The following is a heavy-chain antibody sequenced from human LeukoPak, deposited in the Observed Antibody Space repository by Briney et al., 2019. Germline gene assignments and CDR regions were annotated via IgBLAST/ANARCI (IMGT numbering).Heavy chain of an antibody. V-gene: IGHV1-69*05. Sequence: SVKVSCKASGGTFSSYAISWVRQAPGQGLEWMGGIIPIFGTANYAQKFQGRVTITTDESTSTAYMELSSLRSEDTAVYYCARDSGDSTVGGAFDIWGPGTMVTVSS. CDR2: IIPIFGTA. D-gene: IGHD1-26*01. J-gene: IGHJ3*02. CDR3: ARDSGDSTVGGAFDI. CDR1: GGTFSSYA.